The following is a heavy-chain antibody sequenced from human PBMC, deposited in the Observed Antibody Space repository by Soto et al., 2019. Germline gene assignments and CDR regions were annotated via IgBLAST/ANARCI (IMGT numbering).Heavy chain of an antibody. CDR1: GFTFTNFG. Sequence: KTGGSLRLSCEVSGFTFTNFGINWVRQAPGKGLEWVSSVSKSDYTYYSESVKGRFTISRDNAKNSVSLQMNNLRAEDTAVYYCAREDSIIIPAVADVWGQGTQVTVSS. CDR3: AREDSIIIPAVADV. V-gene: IGHV3-21*04. J-gene: IGHJ4*02. D-gene: IGHD3-10*01. CDR2: VSKSDYT.